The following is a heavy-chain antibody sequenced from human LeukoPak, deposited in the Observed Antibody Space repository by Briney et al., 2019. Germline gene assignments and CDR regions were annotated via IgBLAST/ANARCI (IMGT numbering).Heavy chain of an antibody. CDR2: INPNSGGT. CDR1: GYTFTGYY. D-gene: IGHD3-9*01. Sequence: ASVKVSCKASGYTFTGYYMHWVRQAPGQGLEWMGWINPNSGGTNYAQKFQGRVTMTRDTSISTAYMELSRLRSDDTAVYYCARATTRYFYWLLWDYWGQGTLVTVSS. J-gene: IGHJ4*02. CDR3: ARATTRYFYWLLWDY. V-gene: IGHV1-2*02.